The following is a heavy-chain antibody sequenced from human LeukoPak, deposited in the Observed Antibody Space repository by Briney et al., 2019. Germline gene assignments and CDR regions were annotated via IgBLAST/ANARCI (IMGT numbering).Heavy chain of an antibody. V-gene: IGHV4-34*01. CDR1: GVSFSGYY. CDR3: ARIRCAHTGGICYNH. Sequence: SETLSLTCAVYGVSFSGYYWSWIRQSPGKGLEWIGEINHSGGTKYNPSLKGRVIISVDTSKDQFSLHLTSVTAADTAVYYCARIRCAHTGGICYNHWAQGTLVTVSS. J-gene: IGHJ5*02. D-gene: IGHD2-8*02. CDR2: INHSGGT.